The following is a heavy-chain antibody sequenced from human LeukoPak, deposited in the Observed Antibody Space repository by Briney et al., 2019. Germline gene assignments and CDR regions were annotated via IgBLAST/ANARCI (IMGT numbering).Heavy chain of an antibody. CDR2: ISFDGSDK. D-gene: IGHD6-6*01. Sequence: GRSLRLSCAASGFTFSSYAMHWVRQAPGEGLQWVALISFDGSDKYYADSVKGRFTISRDNSKNTLYVQMNSLRAEDTAVYYCARSSAVRLLNFDYWGQGTLVTVSS. V-gene: IGHV3-30*01. J-gene: IGHJ4*02. CDR1: GFTFSSYA. CDR3: ARSSAVRLLNFDY.